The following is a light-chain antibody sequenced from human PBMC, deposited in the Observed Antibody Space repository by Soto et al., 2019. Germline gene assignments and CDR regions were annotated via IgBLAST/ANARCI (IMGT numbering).Light chain of an antibody. V-gene: IGKV1-9*01. CDR3: QQLNSYPS. CDR1: QGISSY. CDR2: AAS. Sequence: IQLTQSPSSLSSSVGDRVTITCRASQGISSYLSWYQQKPGKAPKLLIYAASTLQSGVPSKFSGSGSGTDFPLTISSLHHEDFATYYCQQLNSYPSFGGGTKVEIK. J-gene: IGKJ4*01.